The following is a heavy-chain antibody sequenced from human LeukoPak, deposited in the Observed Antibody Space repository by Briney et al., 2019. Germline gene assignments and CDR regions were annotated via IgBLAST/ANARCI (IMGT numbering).Heavy chain of an antibody. J-gene: IGHJ2*01. CDR2: IYSGGST. V-gene: IGHV3-53*01. Sequence: GGSLRLSCAASGFTVSSNYMSWVRQALGKGLEWVSVIYSGGSTYYADSVRGRFTISRDNSKNTLYLQMNSLRAEDTAVYYCAKGPSIAARPGYFDLWGRGTLVTVSS. CDR3: AKGPSIAARPGYFDL. CDR1: GFTVSSNY. D-gene: IGHD6-6*01.